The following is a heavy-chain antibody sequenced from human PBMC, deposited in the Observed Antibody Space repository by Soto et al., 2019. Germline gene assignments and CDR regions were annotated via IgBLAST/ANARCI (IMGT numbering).Heavy chain of an antibody. D-gene: IGHD4-17*01. V-gene: IGHV4-61*01. J-gene: IGHJ4*02. CDR1: GGSVSDKTYY. Sequence: XETLALTCSVSGGSVSDKTYYWSWIRQPPGKRLEWIGYVYYSGTTNYNPSLKSRVTISVDLSKNRFSLRLSSVTTADTALYYCARTTAVPNTLRSRYFFDYWGQGALVTVSS. CDR3: ARTTAVPNTLRSRYFFDY. CDR2: VYYSGTT.